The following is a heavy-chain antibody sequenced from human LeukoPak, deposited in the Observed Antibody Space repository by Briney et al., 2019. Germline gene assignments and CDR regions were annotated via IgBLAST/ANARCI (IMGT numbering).Heavy chain of an antibody. CDR2: ISSSSSYI. CDR3: VRDSYSNYFDY. D-gene: IGHD4-11*01. CDR1: GFTFSSYR. J-gene: IGHJ4*02. Sequence: PGGPLRLSCAASGFTFSSYRMNWVRQAPGEGLEWVSFISSSSSYIDYADSVKGRFTISRDNAKNSLYLQMNSLRAEDTAVYYCVRDSYSNYFDYWGQGTLVTVSS. V-gene: IGHV3-21*01.